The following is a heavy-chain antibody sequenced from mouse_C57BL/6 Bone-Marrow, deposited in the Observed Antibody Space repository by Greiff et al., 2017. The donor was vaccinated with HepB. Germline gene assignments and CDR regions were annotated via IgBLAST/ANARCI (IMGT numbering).Heavy chain of an antibody. J-gene: IGHJ2*01. V-gene: IGHV3-6*01. CDR2: ISYDGSN. CDR1: GYSITSGYY. Sequence: EESGPGLVKPSQSLSLTCSVTGYSITSGYYWNWIRQFPGNKLEWMGYISYDGSNNYNPSLKNRISITRDTSKNQFFLKLNSVTTEDTATYYCASSNSFDYWGQGTTLTVSS. CDR3: ASSNSFDY. D-gene: IGHD2-5*01.